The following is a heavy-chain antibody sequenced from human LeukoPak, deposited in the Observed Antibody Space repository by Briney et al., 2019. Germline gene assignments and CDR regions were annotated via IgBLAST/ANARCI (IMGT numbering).Heavy chain of an antibody. D-gene: IGHD1-14*01. Sequence: GGSLRLSCAASGFTFSSYAMSWVRQAPGKGLEWVSAISGSGGSTYYADSVKGRFTISRDNSKNTLYLQLSSLRAEDTAVYYCANKEPRYVTALPGLGYWGPGTLVTVSS. CDR1: GFTFSSYA. CDR3: ANKEPRYVTALPGLGY. V-gene: IGHV3-23*01. J-gene: IGHJ1*01. CDR2: ISGSGGST.